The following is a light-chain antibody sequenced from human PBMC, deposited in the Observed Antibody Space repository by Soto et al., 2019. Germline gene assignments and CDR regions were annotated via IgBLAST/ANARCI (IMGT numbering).Light chain of an antibody. J-gene: IGKJ2*01. Sequence: EIVMTQSPATLSVSPGERVTLSCRASQSVSSNLVWYQQKPGQAPRLLIYDASTRATGIPARFSGSGSGTEFTLTISSLQSEDFAVYYCQQYNDWPPKYTFGQGTKLEIK. CDR2: DAS. V-gene: IGKV3-15*01. CDR1: QSVSSN. CDR3: QQYNDWPPKYT.